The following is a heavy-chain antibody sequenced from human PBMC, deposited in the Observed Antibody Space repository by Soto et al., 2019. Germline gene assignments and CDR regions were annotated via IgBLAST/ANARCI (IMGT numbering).Heavy chain of an antibody. CDR3: AKNQGVELVPLATVDWFDP. J-gene: IGHJ5*02. D-gene: IGHD1-26*01. Sequence: GGSLRLSCAASGFTFSNYAMSWVRQAPGKGLEWVSGISGSGGSTYYADSVKGRFTISRDNSKNTLYLELNNLSAEDTAVYHCAKNQGVELVPLATVDWFDPWGQGSVVTVSS. CDR1: GFTFSNYA. CDR2: ISGSGGST. V-gene: IGHV3-23*01.